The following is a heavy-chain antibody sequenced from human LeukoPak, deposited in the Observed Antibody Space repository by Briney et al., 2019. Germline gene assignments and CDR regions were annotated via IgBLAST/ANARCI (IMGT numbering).Heavy chain of an antibody. J-gene: IGHJ4*02. CDR1: GFTFSSYA. CDR3: AKEIDFWSGYYQPPDY. Sequence: GGSLRLSCAASGFTFSSYAMSWVRQAPGKGLEWVSAISGSGGSTYYADSVKGRFTISRDNSKNTLYPQMNSLRAEDTAVYYCAKEIDFWSGYYQPPDYWGQGTLVTVSS. CDR2: ISGSGGST. V-gene: IGHV3-23*01. D-gene: IGHD3-3*01.